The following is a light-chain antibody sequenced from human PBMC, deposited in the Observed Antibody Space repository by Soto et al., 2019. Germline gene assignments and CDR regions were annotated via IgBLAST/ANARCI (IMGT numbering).Light chain of an antibody. J-gene: IGLJ2*01. CDR1: SGHSSYA. Sequence: QPVLTQSPSASASLGASVKLTCTLSSGHSSYAIAWHQQQAEKGPRYLMKLNSDGSHSKGDGIPDRFSGSSSGAERYLTISSLQSEDEADYYCQTWGTGVVFGGGTKVTVL. CDR3: QTWGTGVV. CDR2: LNSDGSH. V-gene: IGLV4-69*01.